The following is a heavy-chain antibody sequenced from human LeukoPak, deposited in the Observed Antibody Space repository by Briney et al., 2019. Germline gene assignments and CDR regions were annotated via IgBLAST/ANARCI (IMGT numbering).Heavy chain of an antibody. CDR1: GYTFTSYG. J-gene: IGHJ6*02. V-gene: IGHV1-18*01. D-gene: IGHD4-11*01. Sequence: ASVKVSCKASGYTFTSYGISWVRQAPGQGLEWMGWISAYNGNTNYAQKLQGRVTMTTDTSTSTAYMELGSLRSDDTAVYYCARDDYSRISYYYGMDVRGQGTTVTVSS. CDR2: ISAYNGNT. CDR3: ARDDYSRISYYYGMDV.